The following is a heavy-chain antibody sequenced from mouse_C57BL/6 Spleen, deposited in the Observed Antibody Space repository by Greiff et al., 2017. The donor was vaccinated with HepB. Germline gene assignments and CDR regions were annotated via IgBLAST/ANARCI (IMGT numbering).Heavy chain of an antibody. J-gene: IGHJ1*03. V-gene: IGHV1-53*01. CDR1: GYTFTSYW. CDR2: INPSNGGT. CDR3: ASLITTVVASYWYFDV. D-gene: IGHD1-1*01. Sequence: QVHVKQPGTELVKPGASVKLSCKASGYTFTSYWMHWVKQRPGQGLEWIGNINPSNGGTNYNEKFKSKATLTVDKSSSTAYMQLSSLTSEDSAVYYCASLITTVVASYWYFDVWGTGTTVTVSS.